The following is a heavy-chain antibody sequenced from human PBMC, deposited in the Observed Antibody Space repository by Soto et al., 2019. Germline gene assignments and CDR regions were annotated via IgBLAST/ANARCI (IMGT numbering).Heavy chain of an antibody. CDR2: IDWDDDK. Sequence: SGPTLVNPTQTLTLTCTFSGFSLSTSGMCVSWIRQPPGKALEWLALIDWDDDKYYSTSLKTRLTISKDTSKNQVVLTITNMKPVDTAAYYCARQDYGSGEVWGQGTLVTVSS. V-gene: IGHV2-70*01. J-gene: IGHJ4*02. CDR3: ARQDYGSGEV. CDR1: GFSLSTSGMC. D-gene: IGHD3-10*01.